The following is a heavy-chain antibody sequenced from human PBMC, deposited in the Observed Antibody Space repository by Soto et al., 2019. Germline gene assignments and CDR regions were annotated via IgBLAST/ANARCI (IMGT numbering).Heavy chain of an antibody. V-gene: IGHV3-21*04. CDR2: ITSGSSYI. Sequence: GGSLRLSCAASGFTFSGYTMNWVRQAPGKGLEWVSSITSGSSYIYYADSVKGRFTISRDNSKNTLYLQMNSLRAEDTAVYYCAKRTGTTHGGYWGQGTLVTVSS. J-gene: IGHJ4*02. D-gene: IGHD1-7*01. CDR3: AKRTGTTHGGY. CDR1: GFTFSGYT.